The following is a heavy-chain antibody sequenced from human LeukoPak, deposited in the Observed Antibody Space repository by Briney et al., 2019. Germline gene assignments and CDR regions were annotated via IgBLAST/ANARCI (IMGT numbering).Heavy chain of an antibody. V-gene: IGHV4-59*08. CDR2: IYYSGST. CDR1: GGSIRSYY. CDR3: ARQVATPTKNWFDP. J-gene: IGHJ5*02. Sequence: SETLSLTCTVSGGSIRSYYWSWIRQPPGKGLEWIGYIYYSGSTNYNPSLKSRVTISVDTSKNQFSLKLSSVTAADTAVYYCARQVATPTKNWFDPWGQGTLVTVSS. D-gene: IGHD5-12*01.